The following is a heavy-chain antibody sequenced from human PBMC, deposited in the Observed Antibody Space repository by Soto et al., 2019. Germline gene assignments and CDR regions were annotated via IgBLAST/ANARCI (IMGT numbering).Heavy chain of an antibody. Sequence: QVQLVQSGAEVVKPGSSVKVSCKASGDTFDTFANSWVRQAPGQGLEWMGGIIPIFRTPDYGQKFQGRVTITADESTSTAYMELSSLRSEDTAVYYCARDKDREQLGGNYYYTLDVWGQGTTVTVSS. V-gene: IGHV1-69*12. D-gene: IGHD1-1*01. J-gene: IGHJ6*02. CDR3: ARDKDREQLGGNYYYTLDV. CDR1: GDTFDTFA. CDR2: IIPIFRTP.